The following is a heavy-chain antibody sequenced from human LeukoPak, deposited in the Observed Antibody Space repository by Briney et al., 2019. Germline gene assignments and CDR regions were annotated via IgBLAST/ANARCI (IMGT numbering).Heavy chain of an antibody. D-gene: IGHD3-10*01. CDR1: GFTFDDYA. Sequence: PGGSLRLSCAASGFTFDDYAMHWVRQAPGKGLEWVSGISWNSGSIGYADSVKGRFTISRDNAKNSLYLQMNSLRAEDTALYYCANSVSSLYYHYGMDVWGQGTTVTVSS. CDR3: ANSVSSLYYHYGMDV. CDR2: ISWNSGSI. J-gene: IGHJ6*02. V-gene: IGHV3-9*01.